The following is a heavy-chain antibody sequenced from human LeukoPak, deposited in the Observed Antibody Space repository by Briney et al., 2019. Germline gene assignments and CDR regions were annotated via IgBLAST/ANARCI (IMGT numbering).Heavy chain of an antibody. CDR2: IKSKTDGGTT. D-gene: IGHD6-6*01. CDR3: TTVVLAGGYYFDY. V-gene: IGHV3-15*01. Sequence: GGSLRLSCAASGFTFSNAWMSWVRQAPGKGLEWVGRIKSKTDGGTTDYAAPVKGRFTISRDDSKNTLYLQMNSLKTEDTAVYYCTTVVLAGGYYFDYWGQGALVTVSS. J-gene: IGHJ4*02. CDR1: GFTFSNAW.